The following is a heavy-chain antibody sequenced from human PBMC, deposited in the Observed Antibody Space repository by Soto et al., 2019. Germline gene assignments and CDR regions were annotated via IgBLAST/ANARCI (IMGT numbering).Heavy chain of an antibody. CDR2: ISGSGCST. D-gene: IGHD3-22*01. CDR1: GFTFSSYA. V-gene: IGHV3-23*01. J-gene: IGHJ4*02. Sequence: GGSLRLSCAASGFTFSSYAMCWVRQAPGKGLEWVSAISGSGCSTYYADSVKGRFTISRDNSKNTLYLQMNSLRAEDTAVYYCAKFGSSGYFDYRGQGTLVTVSS. CDR3: AKFGSSGYFDY.